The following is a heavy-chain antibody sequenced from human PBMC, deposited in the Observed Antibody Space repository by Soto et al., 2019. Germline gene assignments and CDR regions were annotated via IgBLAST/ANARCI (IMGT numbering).Heavy chain of an antibody. J-gene: IGHJ6*03. CDR1: GYTLTELS. V-gene: IGHV1-24*01. CDR3: ATKDTVVVPAGVYYYYYMDV. Sequence: ASVKVSCKVSGYTLTELSMHWVRQAPGKGLEWMGGFDPEDGETIYAQKFQGRVTMTEDTSTDTAYMELSSLRSEDTAVYYCATKDTVVVPAGVYYYYYMDVWGKGTTVTVSS. CDR2: FDPEDGET. D-gene: IGHD2-2*01.